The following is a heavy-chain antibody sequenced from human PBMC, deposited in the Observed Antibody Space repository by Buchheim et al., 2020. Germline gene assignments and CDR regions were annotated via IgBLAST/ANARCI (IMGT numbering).Heavy chain of an antibody. J-gene: IGHJ4*02. Sequence: QVHLVESGGGVVQSGRSLRLSRAASGFTFSTSGMHWVRQAPGKGLEWVAVISYDGSNKYYGDSVKGRFTISRDNSKNTLYLQMNSLRAEDTAVYYCAKDRTVYGLGEIDYWGQGTL. CDR1: GFTFSTSG. CDR3: AKDRTVYGLGEIDY. D-gene: IGHD3-10*01. V-gene: IGHV3-30*18. CDR2: ISYDGSNK.